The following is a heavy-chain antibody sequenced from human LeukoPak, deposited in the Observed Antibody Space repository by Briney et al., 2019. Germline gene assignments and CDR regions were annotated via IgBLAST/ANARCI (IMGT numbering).Heavy chain of an antibody. CDR2: ISDDGSKK. J-gene: IGHJ4*02. D-gene: IGHD3-3*01. Sequence: PGGSLRLSCVASGFTFSTYGVHWVRQAPGKGLEGVAVISDDGSKKYYADSVKGRFTISRDNSKNTLYLQMNSLRAEDTAVYYCARGASGFFDYWGQGTLVTVSS. CDR1: GFTFSTYG. V-gene: IGHV3-30*01. CDR3: ARGASGFFDY.